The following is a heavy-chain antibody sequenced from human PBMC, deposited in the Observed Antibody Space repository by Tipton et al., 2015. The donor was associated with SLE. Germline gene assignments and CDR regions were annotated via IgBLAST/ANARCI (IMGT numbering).Heavy chain of an antibody. J-gene: IGHJ2*01. Sequence: TLSLTCAVYGGSFSGYYWSWIRQPPGKGLEWIGEINHSGSTNYNPSLKSRVTISVDTSKNQFSLKLSSVTAADTAVYYCARAAAHWYFDLWGRGTLVTVSS. CDR2: INHSGST. D-gene: IGHD6-25*01. CDR3: ARAAAHWYFDL. CDR1: GGSFSGYY. V-gene: IGHV4-34*01.